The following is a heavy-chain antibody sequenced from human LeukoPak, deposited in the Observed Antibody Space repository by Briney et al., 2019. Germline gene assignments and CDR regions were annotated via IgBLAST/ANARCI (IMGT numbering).Heavy chain of an antibody. CDR2: ISSSSSTI. Sequence: GGSLRLSCAASGFTFSSYSMNWVRQAPGKGLEWVSYISSSSSTIYYADSVKGRFTISRDNSKNTLYLQMGSLRAEDMAVYYCARDYGGNLIDYWGQGTLVTVSS. J-gene: IGHJ4*02. V-gene: IGHV3-48*01. CDR3: ARDYGGNLIDY. D-gene: IGHD4-23*01. CDR1: GFTFSSYS.